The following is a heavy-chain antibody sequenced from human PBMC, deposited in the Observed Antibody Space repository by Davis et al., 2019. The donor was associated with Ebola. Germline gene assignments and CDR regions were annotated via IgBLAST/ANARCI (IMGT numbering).Heavy chain of an antibody. Sequence: SETLSLTCTVSGGSISSGGYSWSWIRQHPGKGLEWIGYIFYSGSTYYNPSLKSRVTISEDRSKNQFSLKLSSVTAADTAVYYCARVGSSLAYYGMDVWGKGTTVTVSS. D-gene: IGHD6-13*01. CDR2: IFYSGST. CDR3: ARVGSSLAYYGMDV. V-gene: IGHV4-31*03. CDR1: GGSISSGGYS. J-gene: IGHJ6*04.